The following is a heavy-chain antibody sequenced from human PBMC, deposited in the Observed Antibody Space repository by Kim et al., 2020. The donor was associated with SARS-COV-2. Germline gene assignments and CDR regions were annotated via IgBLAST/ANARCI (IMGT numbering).Heavy chain of an antibody. CDR3: ARDLGGMDV. CDR2: GSK. V-gene: IGHV1-46*01. D-gene: IGHD3-16*01. J-gene: IGHJ6*02. Sequence: GSKSDAQKFQGRVTMTRDTSTSTVYMELSSLRSEDTAVYYCARDLGGMDVWGQGTTVTVSS.